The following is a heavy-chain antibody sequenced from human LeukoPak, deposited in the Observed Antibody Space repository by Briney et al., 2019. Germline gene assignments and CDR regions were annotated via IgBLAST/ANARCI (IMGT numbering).Heavy chain of an antibody. CDR2: ISETSSFM. V-gene: IGHV3-48*01. CDR3: AELGITMIGGV. D-gene: IGHD3-10*02. Sequence: GGSLRLSCAASGFTFSSYSMNWVRQAPGKGLEWISYISETSSFMYYADSVKGRFTISRDNAKNSLYLQMSSLRAEDTAVYYCAELGITMIGGVWGKGTTVTISS. CDR1: GFTFSSYS. J-gene: IGHJ6*04.